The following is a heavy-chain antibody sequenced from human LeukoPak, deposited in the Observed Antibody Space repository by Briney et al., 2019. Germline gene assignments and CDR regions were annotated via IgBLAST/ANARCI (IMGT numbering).Heavy chain of an antibody. Sequence: PGGSLRLSCAASGSTFSSYGMHWVRQAPGKGLEWVAVIWYDGSNKYYADSVKGRFTISRDNSKNTLYLQMNSLRAEDTAVYYCARAELTGDGVDYWGQGTLVTVSS. CDR2: IWYDGSNK. J-gene: IGHJ4*02. CDR1: GSTFSSYG. V-gene: IGHV3-33*01. CDR3: ARAELTGDGVDY. D-gene: IGHD7-27*01.